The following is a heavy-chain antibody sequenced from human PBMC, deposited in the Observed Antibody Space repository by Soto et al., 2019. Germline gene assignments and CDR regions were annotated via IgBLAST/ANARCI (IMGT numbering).Heavy chain of an antibody. V-gene: IGHV4-34*01. Sequence: SETLSLTCAVYGGSFSAYYWSWIRQPPGKGLEWMGEINHSGGTSYNPSLKSRVTISVDTSKSQFSLRLTSVRDADRAVYYCARGSVDTVESSGFYEYWGQATPVTVSS. CDR1: GGSFSAYY. CDR2: INHSGGT. J-gene: IGHJ4*02. D-gene: IGHD3-22*01. CDR3: ARGSVDTVESSGFYEY.